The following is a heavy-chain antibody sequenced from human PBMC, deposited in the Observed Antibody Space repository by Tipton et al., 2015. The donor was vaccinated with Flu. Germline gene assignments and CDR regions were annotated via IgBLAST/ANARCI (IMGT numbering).Heavy chain of an antibody. CDR2: IYYRGST. Sequence: TLSLTCTVSGGSISSYYWSWIRQPPGKGLEWIGDIYYRGSTNFNPSLKGRVTMSVDTSKNLFSLKVTSVTAADTAVYYCARDVSSALDIWGQGVLVPVSS. J-gene: IGHJ4*02. CDR3: ARDVSSALDI. D-gene: IGHD6-25*01. V-gene: IGHV4-59*01. CDR1: GGSISSYY.